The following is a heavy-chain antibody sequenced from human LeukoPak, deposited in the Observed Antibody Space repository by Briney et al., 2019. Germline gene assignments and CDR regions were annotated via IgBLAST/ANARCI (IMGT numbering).Heavy chain of an antibody. CDR3: ARGGASCEWFDP. CDR1: GDSISGYY. CDR2: IHSSGTT. D-gene: IGHD2-15*01. V-gene: IGHV4-59*01. J-gene: IGHJ5*02. Sequence: AETLSPTCTVSGDSISGYYWSWIRQPPGKGLEWIAFIHSSGTTIYNPSLKSRVSISVDTSNNQFSLNVNSVTAADTAVYYCARGGASCEWFDPWGQGTLDRVSS.